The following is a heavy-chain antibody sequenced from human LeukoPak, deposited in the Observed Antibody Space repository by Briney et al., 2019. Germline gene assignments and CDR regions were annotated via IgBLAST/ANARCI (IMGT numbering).Heavy chain of an antibody. CDR2: ISGSGGST. CDR3: AKVSGRSSGWSQRSGMDV. Sequence: GGSLRLSCAASGFTFSSYAMSWVRQAPGKGLEWVSAISGSGGSTYYADSVKGRFTISRDNSKNTLYLQMNSLRAEDTAVYYCAKVSGRSSGWSQRSGMDVWGQGTTVTVSS. V-gene: IGHV3-23*01. D-gene: IGHD6-19*01. J-gene: IGHJ6*02. CDR1: GFTFSSYA.